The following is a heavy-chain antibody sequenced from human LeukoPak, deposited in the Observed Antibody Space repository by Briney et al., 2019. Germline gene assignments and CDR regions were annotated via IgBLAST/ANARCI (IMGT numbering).Heavy chain of an antibody. CDR2: IKQDGSEK. CDR1: GFTFSSYW. CDR3: ARGFQGARGWAFDY. Sequence: PGGSLRLPCAASGFTFSSYWMSWVRQAPGKGLEWVANIKQDGSEKYYVDSVKGRFTISRDNAKNSLYLQMNSLRAEDTAVYYCARGFQGARGWAFDYWGQGTLVTVSS. D-gene: IGHD6-19*01. V-gene: IGHV3-7*01. J-gene: IGHJ4*02.